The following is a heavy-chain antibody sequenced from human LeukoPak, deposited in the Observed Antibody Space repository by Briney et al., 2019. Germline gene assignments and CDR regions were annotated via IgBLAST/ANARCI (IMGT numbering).Heavy chain of an antibody. D-gene: IGHD3-10*01. J-gene: IGHJ3*02. CDR3: AKDRGGLWFGESLGAFDI. CDR2: ISYDGSNK. CDR1: GFTFSSYG. Sequence: GGSLRLSCAASGFTFSSYGMHWVRQAPGKGLEWVAVISYDGSNKYYADSVKGRFTISRDNSKNTLYLQMNSLRAEDTAVYYCAKDRGGLWFGESLGAFDIWGQGTMVTVSS. V-gene: IGHV3-30*18.